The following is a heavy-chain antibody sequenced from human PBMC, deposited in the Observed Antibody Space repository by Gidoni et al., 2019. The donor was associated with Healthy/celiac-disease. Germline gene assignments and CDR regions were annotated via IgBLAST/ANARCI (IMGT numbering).Heavy chain of an antibody. Sequence: VQLVESGGGLVTPGGSLRLSCAAYGFPFSRYAMSLGRQAQGKGLGWVSAISGSCGSTYYADSVKGRFTISRDNSKNTMYLQMNSLRAEDTAVYYCAKDRPAAILGWYFDYWGQGTLVTVSS. J-gene: IGHJ4*02. CDR1: GFPFSRYA. CDR3: AKDRPAAILGWYFDY. V-gene: IGHV3-23*04. CDR2: ISGSCGST. D-gene: IGHD2-2*02.